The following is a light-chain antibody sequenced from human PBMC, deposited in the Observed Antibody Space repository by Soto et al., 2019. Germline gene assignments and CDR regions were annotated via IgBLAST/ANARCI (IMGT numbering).Light chain of an antibody. CDR1: QGISSY. Sequence: DIQLTQSPSFLSASVGDRVTITCRASQGISSYLAWYQQKPGEAPKFLIYAASTLRGGVPSRFSGSGSGTEFTLTISGLQPEGFATYYCQGLNDYPITFGQGTRLEIK. CDR3: QGLNDYPIT. V-gene: IGKV1-9*01. J-gene: IGKJ5*01. CDR2: AAS.